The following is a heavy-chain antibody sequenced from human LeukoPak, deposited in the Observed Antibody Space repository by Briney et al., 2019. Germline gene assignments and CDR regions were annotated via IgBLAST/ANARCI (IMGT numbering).Heavy chain of an antibody. J-gene: IGHJ4*02. Sequence: PSETLSLTCTVSGGSLSNYQWTWIRQPAGKGLEWIGQIHTSGSTNYNPPLKSRVTMSVDTSENQVSLTIRSVTAADTAVYYCARRDFRSGWSFDYWGQGTLVTVSS. CDR2: IHTSGST. V-gene: IGHV4-4*07. D-gene: IGHD6-19*01. CDR1: GGSLSNYQ. CDR3: ARRDFRSGWSFDY.